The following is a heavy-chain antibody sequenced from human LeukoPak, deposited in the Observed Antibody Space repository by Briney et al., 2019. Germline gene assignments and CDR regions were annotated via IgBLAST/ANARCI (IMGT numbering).Heavy chain of an antibody. CDR1: GYTFTSYA. V-gene: IGHV1-3*01. D-gene: IGHD6-13*01. J-gene: IGHJ4*02. Sequence: ASVKVSCKTSGYTFTSYAMHWVRQAPGQRLEWMGWINAGNGNTKYSQKFQGRVTITRDTSASTAYMELSSLRSEDTAVYYCARESNWSAQDYWGQGTLVTVSS. CDR3: ARESNWSAQDY. CDR2: INAGNGNT.